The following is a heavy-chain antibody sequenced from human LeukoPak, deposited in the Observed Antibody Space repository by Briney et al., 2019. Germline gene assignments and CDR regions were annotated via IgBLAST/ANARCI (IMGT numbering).Heavy chain of an antibody. CDR1: GFTFSSYA. J-gene: IGHJ5*02. CDR2: ISHHRSNN. V-gene: IGHV3-30*01. CDR3: ARDTTSSGWYWFDP. Sequence: GGSLRLSCAASGFTFSSYAMYWVRQAPGKGREWVAVISHHRSNNFSAHSVTRRFTISRDNSKNTLYLQMNSLRAEDTAVYYCARDTTSSGWYWFDPWGQGTLVTVSS. D-gene: IGHD6-19*01.